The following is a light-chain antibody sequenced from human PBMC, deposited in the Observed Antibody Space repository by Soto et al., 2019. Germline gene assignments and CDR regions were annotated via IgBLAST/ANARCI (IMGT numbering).Light chain of an antibody. J-gene: IGKJ3*01. V-gene: IGKV3-11*01. CDR2: ASS. Sequence: EIVLTQSPATLSLSPGERATLSCSASQSVGSSLAWYQQKPGQAPRLLIYASSNRATGIPARFSGGVSGTDFTLTISSLEPEDFAVYYCQQRIICPPFTFGPGTKV. CDR3: QQRIICPPFT. CDR1: QSVGSS.